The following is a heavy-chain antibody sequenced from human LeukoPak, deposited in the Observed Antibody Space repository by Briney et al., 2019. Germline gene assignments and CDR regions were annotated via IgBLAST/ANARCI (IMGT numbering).Heavy chain of an antibody. CDR1: GFTFSSYA. D-gene: IGHD2-15*01. V-gene: IGHV3-23*01. CDR2: ISGSGTST. Sequence: GGSLRLSCAASGFTFSSYAMNWVRQAPGKGLEWVSVISGSGTSTDYADSVKGRFTISRDNSKNTLYLQMNSLRAEDTAVYYCAKDLSGGSFPYYYYYYMDVWGKGTTVTVSS. J-gene: IGHJ6*03. CDR3: AKDLSGGSFPYYYYYYMDV.